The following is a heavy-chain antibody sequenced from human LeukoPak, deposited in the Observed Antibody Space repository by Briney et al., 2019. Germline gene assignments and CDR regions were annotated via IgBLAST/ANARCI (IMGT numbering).Heavy chain of an antibody. CDR1: GFSFRSYS. Sequence: PGGSLRLSCAASGFSFRSYSMIWVRQAPGKGLEWVSYITSSSSTTYYADSVKGRFTISRDNAKNSLYLQMNSLRAEDTAVYYCARDVSWSGLFDYWGQGTLVTVSS. V-gene: IGHV3-48*01. J-gene: IGHJ4*02. CDR3: ARDVSWSGLFDY. D-gene: IGHD3-3*01. CDR2: ITSSSSTT.